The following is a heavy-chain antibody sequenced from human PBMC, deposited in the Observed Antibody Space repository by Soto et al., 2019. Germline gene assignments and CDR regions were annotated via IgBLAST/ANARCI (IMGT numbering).Heavy chain of an antibody. CDR3: ARGRFREDYYYYGMDV. CDR2: INPSGGST. CDR1: GYTFTSYY. Sequence: ASVKVSFKASGYTFTSYYMHWLRQAPGQGLEWMGIINPSGGSTSYAQKFQGRVTMTRDTSTSTVYMELSSLRSEDTAVYYCARGRFREDYYYYGMDVWGQGTTVTVSS. V-gene: IGHV1-46*01. J-gene: IGHJ6*02. D-gene: IGHD1-26*01.